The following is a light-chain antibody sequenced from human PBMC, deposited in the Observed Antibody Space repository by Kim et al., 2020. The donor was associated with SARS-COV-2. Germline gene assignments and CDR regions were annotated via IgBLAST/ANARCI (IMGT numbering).Light chain of an antibody. Sequence: LPPGASAPLSCWASQSVRSSSLAWYQQKPGQAPRLLIYGATSMATGIPKRFSATGSGTNLTLTISRLESEDSAVYYCQQYAGSPTYGKGT. CDR1: QSVRSSS. J-gene: IGKJ1*01. V-gene: IGKV3-20*01. CDR2: GAT. CDR3: QQYAGSPT.